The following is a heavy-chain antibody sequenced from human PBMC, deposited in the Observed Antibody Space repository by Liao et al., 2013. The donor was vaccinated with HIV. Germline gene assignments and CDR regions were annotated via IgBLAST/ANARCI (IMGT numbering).Heavy chain of an antibody. CDR3: ASEDAGTTQGVTGWFDP. CDR2: IYTSGST. D-gene: IGHD1-7*01. V-gene: IGHV4-61*02. Sequence: QVQLQESGPGLVKPSQTLSLTCTVSGGSISSGSYYWSWIRQPAGKGLEWIGRIYTSGSTNYNPSLKSRVTISVDTSKNQFSLKLSSVTAADTAVYYCASEDAGTTQGVTGWFDPWGQGTLVTVSS. J-gene: IGHJ5*02. CDR1: GGSISSGSYY.